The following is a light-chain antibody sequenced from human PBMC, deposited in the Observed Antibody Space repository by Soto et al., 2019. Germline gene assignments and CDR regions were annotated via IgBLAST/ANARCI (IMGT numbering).Light chain of an antibody. CDR3: QQSYSAPQT. CDR2: AS. CDR1: QSIDSY. J-gene: IGKJ1*01. V-gene: IGKV1-39*01. Sequence: DIQMTQSPSSLSASVGDRTTSTCRASQSIDSYLSWYQQKPGKAPKLLIYASSLHSGVPSRFSGSGSGTDFTLSISSLQPEDSATYYCQQSYSAPQTFGQGTKVDIK.